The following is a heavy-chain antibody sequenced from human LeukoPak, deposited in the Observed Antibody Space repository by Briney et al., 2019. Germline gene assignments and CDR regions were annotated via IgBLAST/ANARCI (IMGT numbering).Heavy chain of an antibody. CDR3: VRDGDTSGYTN. J-gene: IGHJ4*02. CDR2: IKQDGSEK. D-gene: IGHD3-22*01. CDR1: GFTFSSCW. Sequence: SGGSLRLSCAASGFTFSSCWMHWVRQAPGKGLEWVANIKQDGSEKYYVDSAKGRFTISRDNAKNSLYLQMNSLRAEDTAVYSCVRDGDTSGYTNWGQGTLVTVSS. V-gene: IGHV3-7*01.